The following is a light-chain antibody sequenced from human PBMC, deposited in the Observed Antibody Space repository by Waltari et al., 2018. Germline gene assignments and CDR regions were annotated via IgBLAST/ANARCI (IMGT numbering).Light chain of an antibody. CDR1: QSVSSY. V-gene: IGKV3-11*01. J-gene: IGKJ4*01. CDR3: QQRSSWPRLT. CDR2: DAS. Sequence: EIVLTQSPATLSLSPGERAPLSCRASQSVSSYLAWYQQKPGQAPRLLIYDASNRATGIPARFSGSGSGTDFTLTITSLEPEDFAVYYCQQRSSWPRLTFGGGTKVEIK.